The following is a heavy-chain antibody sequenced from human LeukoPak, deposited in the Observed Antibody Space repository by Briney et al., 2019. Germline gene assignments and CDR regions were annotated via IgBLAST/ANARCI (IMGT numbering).Heavy chain of an antibody. CDR1: GYTFTSYD. Sequence: ASVKVSCKASGYTFTSYDINWVRQATGQGLEWMGWMNPNSGNTGYAQKFQGRVTITRNTPISTAYMELSSLRSEDTAVYYCARVYCGGDCYVDDAFDIWGQGTMVTVSS. J-gene: IGHJ3*02. CDR2: MNPNSGNT. V-gene: IGHV1-8*03. CDR3: ARVYCGGDCYVDDAFDI. D-gene: IGHD2-21*01.